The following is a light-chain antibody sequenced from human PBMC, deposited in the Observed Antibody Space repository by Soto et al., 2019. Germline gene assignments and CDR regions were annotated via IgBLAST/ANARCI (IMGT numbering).Light chain of an antibody. CDR1: TGAVTIGHY. CDR3: LISSGGARV. CDR2: DTN. J-gene: IGLJ3*02. V-gene: IGLV7-46*01. Sequence: QAVVTQEPSLTVSPGGTVSLTCGSNTGAVTIGHYPYWFQQKPGQAPRTLVYDTNNRHSWTPARFSGSLLGGKAALTLSGAQPEDEADYYCLISSGGARVFGGETNLTVL.